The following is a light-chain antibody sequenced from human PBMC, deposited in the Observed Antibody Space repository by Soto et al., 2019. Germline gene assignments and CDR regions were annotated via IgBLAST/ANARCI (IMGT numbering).Light chain of an antibody. Sequence: DIQMTQSPSTLSASVGDRVTITCRASQSISSWLAWYQQKPGKAPKLLIYKASSLESGVPSRFSGSGSGTEYTLTNSSLQPDDFATYYCQQYNSYSHMYTFGQGTKLEIK. CDR2: KAS. V-gene: IGKV1-5*03. J-gene: IGKJ2*01. CDR3: QQYNSYSHMYT. CDR1: QSISSW.